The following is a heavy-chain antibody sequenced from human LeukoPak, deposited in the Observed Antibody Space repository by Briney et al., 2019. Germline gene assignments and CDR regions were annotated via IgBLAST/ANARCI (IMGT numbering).Heavy chain of an antibody. CDR1: GGSFSSSSYY. D-gene: IGHD3-10*01. V-gene: IGHV4-39*01. Sequence: PSETLSLTCTVSGGSFSSSSYYWGWIRQPPGKGLEWIGSIYYSGSTSYNPSPKSRVTISVDTSKNQFSLRLSSVTAADTAVYYCARLIVYGSENYYLLNNYYYHMDVWGKGTTVTISS. CDR2: IYYSGST. CDR3: ARLIVYGSENYYLLNNYYYHMDV. J-gene: IGHJ6*03.